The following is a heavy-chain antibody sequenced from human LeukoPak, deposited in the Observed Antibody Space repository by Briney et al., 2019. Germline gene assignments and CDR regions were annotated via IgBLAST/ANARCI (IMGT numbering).Heavy chain of an antibody. Sequence: SQTLSLTCTVSGGSISSGGYYWSWIRQHPGKGLEWIGYIYYSGSTYYNPSLKSRVTISVDTSKNQFSLKLSSVTAADTAVYYCARANYDFWSGYYLYFDYWGQGTLVTVSS. CDR2: IYYSGST. CDR1: GGSISSGGYY. CDR3: ARANYDFWSGYYLYFDY. J-gene: IGHJ4*02. D-gene: IGHD3-3*01. V-gene: IGHV4-31*03.